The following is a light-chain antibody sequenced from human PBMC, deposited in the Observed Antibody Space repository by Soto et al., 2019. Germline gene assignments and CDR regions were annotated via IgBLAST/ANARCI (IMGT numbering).Light chain of an antibody. Sequence: EILLTQSPGTLSLSPGESATLSCRASQSVIGRQLAWYQHKPGQAPRLLLYGVSTRATGIPDRFTGSVSGTDFTLTIRRLEPEDFAVFYCQVYGPSHPITFGQGTRLEIK. CDR3: QVYGPSHPIT. CDR2: GVS. CDR1: QSVIGRQ. J-gene: IGKJ5*01. V-gene: IGKV3-20*01.